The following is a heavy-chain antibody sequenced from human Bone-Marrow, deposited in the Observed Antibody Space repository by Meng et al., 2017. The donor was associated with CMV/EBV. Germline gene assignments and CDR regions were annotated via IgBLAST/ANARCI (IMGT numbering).Heavy chain of an antibody. CDR3: ARDRGDYGGNSGIFDF. CDR2: FYYSGTS. V-gene: IGHV4-61*01. J-gene: IGHJ4*02. CDR1: GSVSSYRSY. D-gene: IGHD4-23*01. Sequence: GSVSSYRSYWAWIRQPPGEGLEYIGSFYYSGTSTYNPSFQSRVTISADTSMNQFSLTLTSVTAADTAVYYCARDRGDYGGNSGIFDFWGQGTLVTVSS.